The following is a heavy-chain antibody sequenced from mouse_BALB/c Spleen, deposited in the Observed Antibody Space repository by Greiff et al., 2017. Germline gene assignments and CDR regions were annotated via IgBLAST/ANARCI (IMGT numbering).Heavy chain of an antibody. D-gene: IGHD1-2*01. CDR1: GYSITSDYA. CDR3: ARLDTTATEAMDY. V-gene: IGHV3-2*02. CDR2: ISYSGST. Sequence: EVKLLESGPGLVKPSQSLSLTCTVTGYSITSDYAWNWIRQFPGNKLEWMGYISYSGSTSYNPSLKSRISITRDTSKNQFFLQLNSVTTEDTATYYCARLDTTATEAMDYWGQGTSVTVSS. J-gene: IGHJ4*01.